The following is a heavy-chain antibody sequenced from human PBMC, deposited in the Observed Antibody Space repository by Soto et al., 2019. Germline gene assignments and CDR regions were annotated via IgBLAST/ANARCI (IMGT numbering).Heavy chain of an antibody. CDR3: AKGWSSSAWDSHYFDS. CDR1: GFTFSNYA. Sequence: EVHLLESGGGLVQPGGSLRLSCAASGFTFSNYAMRWVRQAPGKGLEWVAAVSGSGGAAYYADSVKGRFTISRDNAKNTMSLAMNRLRADDSAVYYCAKGWSSSAWDSHYFDSWGQGIRVTVSS. V-gene: IGHV3-23*01. D-gene: IGHD3-3*01. CDR2: VSGSGGAA. J-gene: IGHJ4*02.